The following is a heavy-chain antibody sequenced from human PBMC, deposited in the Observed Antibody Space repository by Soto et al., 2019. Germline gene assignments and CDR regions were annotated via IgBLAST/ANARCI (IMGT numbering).Heavy chain of an antibody. V-gene: IGHV4-30-4*01. CDR2: IYNGGTT. D-gene: IGHD7-27*01. CDR3: ARGPSGDKFDY. Sequence: SVTLRLPCTVSGGSINTVSYFWSWIRQSPDKSLEWIGHIYNGGTTYNNPSLKSRVTISVDTSNNQCSLKLSSVSAADTALYYCARGPSGDKFDYLRHGTLVTVSS. CDR1: GGSINTVSYF. J-gene: IGHJ4*01.